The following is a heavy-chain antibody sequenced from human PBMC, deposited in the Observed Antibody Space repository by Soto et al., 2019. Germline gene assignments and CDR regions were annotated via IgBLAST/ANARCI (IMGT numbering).Heavy chain of an antibody. V-gene: IGHV4-61*01. CDR3: ARAIDCRENCFDP. D-gene: IGHD2-21*02. CDR1: GGSVSSGSYY. Sequence: QVQLQESGPGLVKPSETLSLTCTVSGGSVSSGSYYWSWIRQPPGKVLEWIGYIYYSGSTKYNPSLKSRVTIPVDTSKNPLPLKVSSVTASDTAVYSGARAIDCRENCFDPWGQGTLVTVSS. CDR2: IYYSGST. J-gene: IGHJ5*02.